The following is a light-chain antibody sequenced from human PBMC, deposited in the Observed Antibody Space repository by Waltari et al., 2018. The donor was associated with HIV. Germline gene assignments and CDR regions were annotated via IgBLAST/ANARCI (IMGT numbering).Light chain of an antibody. CDR2: SAS. CDR3: LQHAALPRT. Sequence: DIQMPQSPSSLSASVGDRITITCRASQDIKTDLGWYQQKPGEPPSRLIYSASSLPTGVPSRFSAGGSGTSFSLSIVGLRSEDGATYYCLQHAALPRTFGQGT. V-gene: IGKV1-17*01. J-gene: IGKJ1*01. CDR1: QDIKTD.